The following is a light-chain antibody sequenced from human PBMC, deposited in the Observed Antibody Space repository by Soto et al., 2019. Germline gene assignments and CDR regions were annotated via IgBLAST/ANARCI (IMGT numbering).Light chain of an antibody. Sequence: IVMTQSPASLSVSPGGRATLSCRASQSVSSNLAWYQQKPGQAPRLLMYGASTRAIGISARFSGSGSGTEFTLTISSLQSEDVAVYFCQQYDSWPRTFGQGTKVEIK. CDR3: QQYDSWPRT. CDR1: QSVSSN. J-gene: IGKJ1*01. CDR2: GAS. V-gene: IGKV3-15*01.